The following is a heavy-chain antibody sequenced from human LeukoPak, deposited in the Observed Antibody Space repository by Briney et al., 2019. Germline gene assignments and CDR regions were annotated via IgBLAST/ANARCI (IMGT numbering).Heavy chain of an antibody. CDR2: IIPIFGTA. Sequence: SVKVSCKASGGTFSSYAISWVRQAPGQGLEWMGRIIPIFGTANYAQKFQGRVTITADKSTSTAYMELSSLRSEDTAVYYCASVGRNRDYGDYVRWFDPWGQGTLVTVSS. CDR1: GGTFSSYA. CDR3: ASVGRNRDYGDYVRWFDP. D-gene: IGHD4-17*01. J-gene: IGHJ5*02. V-gene: IGHV1-69*06.